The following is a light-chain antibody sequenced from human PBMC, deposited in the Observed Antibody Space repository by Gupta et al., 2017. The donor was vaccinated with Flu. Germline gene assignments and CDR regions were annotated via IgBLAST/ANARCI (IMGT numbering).Light chain of an antibody. CDR3: SAYTSSSTLWV. CDR2: DVS. V-gene: IGLV2-14*01. Sequence: QSALTQPASVSGSPGQSITISCTGTSSDVGGYNYVSWYQQHPGKAPKLKIYDVSNRPSGGSNRFSGSKAGNTASLTITGLQAEDEAEDYCSAYTSSSTLWVFGRGTKVTVL. J-gene: IGLJ1*01. CDR1: SSDVGGYNY.